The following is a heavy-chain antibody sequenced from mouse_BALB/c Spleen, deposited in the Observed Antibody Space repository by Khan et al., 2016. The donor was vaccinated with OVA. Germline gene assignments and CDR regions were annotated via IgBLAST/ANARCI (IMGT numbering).Heavy chain of an antibody. D-gene: IGHD2-3*01. Sequence: QMQLEESGPGLVAPSQSLSITCTVSGFSLTSCGVHWVRQPPGKGLEWLVVIWSDGSTNYNSVLKSRLSISKDNSKSQVFLKMNSLQTDDTAIYYCARWFDGYSSLYAMDYWGQGTSVTVSS. CDR3: ARWFDGYSSLYAMDY. V-gene: IGHV2-6*02. J-gene: IGHJ4*01. CDR2: IWSDGST. CDR1: GFSLTSCG.